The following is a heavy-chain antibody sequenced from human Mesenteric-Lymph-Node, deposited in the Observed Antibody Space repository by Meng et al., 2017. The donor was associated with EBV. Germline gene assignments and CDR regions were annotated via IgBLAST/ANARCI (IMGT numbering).Heavy chain of an antibody. J-gene: IGHJ4*02. Sequence: QVQLQQWGAGLLKPSDTLPLTCAVYGGSFSGYYWSWIRQPPGKGLGWSGEINHSGSTNYNPSLKSRVTISVDTSKNQFSLKLSSVTAADTAVYYCARSGATHGANLDYWGQGTLVTVSS. V-gene: IGHV4-34*01. D-gene: IGHD1-26*01. CDR1: GGSFSGYY. CDR2: INHSGST. CDR3: ARSGATHGANLDY.